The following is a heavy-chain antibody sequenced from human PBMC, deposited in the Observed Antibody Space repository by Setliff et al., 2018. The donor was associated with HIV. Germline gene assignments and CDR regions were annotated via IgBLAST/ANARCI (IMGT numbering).Heavy chain of an antibody. J-gene: IGHJ4*02. CDR3: ARERAYDYLWGSYRSSQNSFDY. CDR2: IWYDGSNK. Sequence: GGSLRLSCAASGFTFSSYWMSWVRQAPGKGLEWVAVIWYDGSNKFYTDSVKGRFTTSRDNSKNTVYLQMKSLRAEDTAVYYCARERAYDYLWGSYRSSQNSFDYWGQGTLVTVSS. CDR1: GFTFSSYW. V-gene: IGHV3-33*08. D-gene: IGHD3-16*02.